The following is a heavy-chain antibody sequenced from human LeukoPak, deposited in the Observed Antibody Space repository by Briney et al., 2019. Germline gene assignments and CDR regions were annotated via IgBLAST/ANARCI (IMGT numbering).Heavy chain of an antibody. CDR2: IYYSGYT. J-gene: IGHJ6*03. V-gene: IGHV4-61*05. CDR3: ARTTMVRGTYYMDV. Sequence: SETLSLTCTVSGGSISSSNYWGWIRQPPGKGLEWIGYIYYSGYTNYNPSLKSRVTISVDTSKNQFSLKLSSVTAADTAVYYCARTTMVRGTYYMDVWGKGTTVTISS. D-gene: IGHD3-10*01. CDR1: GGSISSSNY.